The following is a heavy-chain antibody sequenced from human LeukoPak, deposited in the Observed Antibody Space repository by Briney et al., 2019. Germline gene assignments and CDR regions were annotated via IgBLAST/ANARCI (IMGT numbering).Heavy chain of an antibody. CDR2: IIPILGIA. CDR3: ARGDPYYYDSSGYSHFDY. Sequence: ASVKLSCKASGGTFSSYAISWVRHAPGQGLEWMGRIIPILGIANYAQKFQSRVTITADKSTSTAYMELSSLRSEDTVVYYCARGDPYYYDSSGYSHFDYWGQGTLVTVSS. V-gene: IGHV1-69*04. CDR1: GGTFSSYA. J-gene: IGHJ4*02. D-gene: IGHD3-22*01.